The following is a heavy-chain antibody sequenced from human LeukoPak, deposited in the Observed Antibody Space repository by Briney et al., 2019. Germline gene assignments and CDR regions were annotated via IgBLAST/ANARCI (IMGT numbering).Heavy chain of an antibody. CDR3: TRTLDDIVVVVAAIRYYGMDV. V-gene: IGHV3-49*03. D-gene: IGHD2-15*01. J-gene: IGHJ6*02. CDR1: GFTFGDYA. CDR2: IRSKAYGGTT. Sequence: GGSLRLSCTASGFTFGDYAMSWFRQAPGKGLEWVGFIRSKAYGGTTEYAASVKGRFTISRDDSKSIAYLQMNSLKTEDTAVYYCTRTLDDIVVVVAAIRYYGMDVWGQGTTVTVSS.